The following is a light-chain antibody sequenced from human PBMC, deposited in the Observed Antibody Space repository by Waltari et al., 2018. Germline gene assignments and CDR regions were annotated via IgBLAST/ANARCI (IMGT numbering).Light chain of an antibody. V-gene: IGKV3-11*01. CDR1: QSVSRS. CDR2: EAS. CDR3: QQRSNWPPVT. Sequence: EIVLTLSPATLSLSPGERATISCRASQSVSRSLAWYQHKPGQAPRLLIYEASNRATGIPARFSGSGSGTDFTLTISSLEPEDFAVYYCQQRSNWPPVTFGQGTRLEIK. J-gene: IGKJ5*01.